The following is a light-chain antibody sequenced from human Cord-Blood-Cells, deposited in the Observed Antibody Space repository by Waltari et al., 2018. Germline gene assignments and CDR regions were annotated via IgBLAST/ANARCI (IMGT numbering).Light chain of an antibody. CDR2: DDS. J-gene: IGLJ2*01. CDR1: NIGSKS. Sequence: SYVLTQPPSVSVAPGKTARLTWGGNNIGSKSLHWYQQKPGQAPVLVVYDDSDRPSGIPERFSGSNSGNTATLTISRVEAGDEADYYCQVWDSSSDHVVFGGGTKLTVL. V-gene: IGLV3-21*03. CDR3: QVWDSSSDHVV.